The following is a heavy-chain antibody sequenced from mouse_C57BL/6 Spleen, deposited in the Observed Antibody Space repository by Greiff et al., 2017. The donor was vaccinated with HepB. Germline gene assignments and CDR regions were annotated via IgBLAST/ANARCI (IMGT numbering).Heavy chain of an antibody. D-gene: IGHD1-1*01. J-gene: IGHJ2*01. CDR3: ARCSPYYGSSYDY. CDR1: GYTFTSYG. CDR2: IYPRSGNT. Sequence: VQLQQSGAELARPGASVKLSCKASGYTFTSYGISWVKQRTGQGLEWIGEIYPRSGNTYYNEKFNGKATLTADKSSSTAYMELRSLTSEDSAVYFCARCSPYYGSSYDYWGQGTTLTVSS. V-gene: IGHV1-81*01.